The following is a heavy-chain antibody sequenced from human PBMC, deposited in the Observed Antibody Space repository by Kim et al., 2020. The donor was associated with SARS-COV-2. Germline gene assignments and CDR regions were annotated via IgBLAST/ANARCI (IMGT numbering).Heavy chain of an antibody. CDR3: AKSRPKNYYFDY. J-gene: IGHJ4*02. Sequence: DYAVSVNSRITINPDTSKNQFSLQLNSVTPEDTAVYYCAKSRPKNYYFDYWGQGTLVTVSS. V-gene: IGHV6-1*01.